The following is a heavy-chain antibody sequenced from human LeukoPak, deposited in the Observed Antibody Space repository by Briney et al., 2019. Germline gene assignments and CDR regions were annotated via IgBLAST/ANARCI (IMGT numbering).Heavy chain of an antibody. J-gene: IGHJ4*02. CDR1: GLTFSSYA. CDR2: ISYDGSNK. D-gene: IGHD2-2*01. CDR3: ARDLESCSSTSCYQAPVD. V-gene: IGHV3-30*01. Sequence: GRSLRLSCAASGLTFSSYAMHWVRQAPGKGLEWVAVISYDGSNKYYADSVKGRFTISRDNSKNTLYLQMDSLRAEDTAVYYCARDLESCSSTSCYQAPVDWGQGTLVTVSS.